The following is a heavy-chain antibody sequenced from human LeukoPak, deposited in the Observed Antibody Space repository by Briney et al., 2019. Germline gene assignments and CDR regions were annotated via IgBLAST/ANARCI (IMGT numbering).Heavy chain of an antibody. CDR2: ISYSGST. CDR1: GGSISSYY. D-gene: IGHD6-13*01. J-gene: IGHJ4*02. Sequence: PSETLSLTCTVSGGSISSYYWSWIRQPPGKGLEWIGYISYSGSTNYNPSLKSRVTISVDASKNQFSLRLSSVTAADTAVYYCARGQCSSWFDYWGEGTLVTVSS. V-gene: IGHV4-59*01. CDR3: ARGQCSSWFDY.